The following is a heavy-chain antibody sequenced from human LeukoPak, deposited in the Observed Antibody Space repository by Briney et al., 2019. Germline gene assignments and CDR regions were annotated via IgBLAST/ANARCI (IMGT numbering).Heavy chain of an antibody. CDR1: GGSFSGYY. D-gene: IGHD6-6*01. Sequence: SETLSLTCAVYGGSFSGYYRSWIRQPPGKGLEWIGEINHSRSTNYNPSLKSRVTISVDPSKTQFSLKLSSVTAAATAVYYCARGYIAARLWGQGTLVTVSS. J-gene: IGHJ4*02. CDR2: INHSRST. V-gene: IGHV4-34*01. CDR3: ARGYIAARL.